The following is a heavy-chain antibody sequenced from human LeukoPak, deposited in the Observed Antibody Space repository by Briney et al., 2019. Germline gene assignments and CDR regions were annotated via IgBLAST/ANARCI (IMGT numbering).Heavy chain of an antibody. CDR3: ARGFSGWTRYDY. Sequence: SETLSLTCTLSGGSISSYDWSWIRQPPGKGLAWIGSIYYSGSTNYNPSLKSRVTISVDTSNNQFSLKLSSVTAADTAVYYCARGFSGWTRYDYWGQGTLVTVSS. J-gene: IGHJ4*02. D-gene: IGHD6-19*01. CDR1: GGSISSYD. CDR2: IYYSGST. V-gene: IGHV4-59*01.